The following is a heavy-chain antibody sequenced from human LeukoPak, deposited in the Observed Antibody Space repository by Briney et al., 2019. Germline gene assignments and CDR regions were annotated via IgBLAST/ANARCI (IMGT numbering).Heavy chain of an antibody. D-gene: IGHD1-1*01. J-gene: IGHJ4*02. CDR1: GFILSDRY. V-gene: IGHV3-72*01. CDR2: TRDKAHGHTT. CDR3: VRGYNSFDS. Sequence: GGSLRLSCAASGFILSDRYMDWVRQAPGKGLEWVARTRDKAHGHTTEYAASVKGRFITSRDESRNSLYLQMNSLQVEDTAIYYCVRGYNSFDSWGPGTVVTVSS.